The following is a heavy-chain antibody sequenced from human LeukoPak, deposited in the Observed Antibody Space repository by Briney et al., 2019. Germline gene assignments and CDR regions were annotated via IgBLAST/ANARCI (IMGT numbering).Heavy chain of an antibody. CDR2: ISTNGGST. CDR3: VKESIAGQPAGDSGY. V-gene: IGHV3-64D*06. D-gene: IGHD1-20*01. Sequence: GGSPRLSCSASGFTFSSYAMHWVRQAPGKGLESVSAISTNGGSTYYADSVKDRFTISRDNSKNTLYLQMSSLRADGTAVYHCVKESIAGQPAGDSGYWGQGTLVTVSS. CDR1: GFTFSSYA. J-gene: IGHJ4*02.